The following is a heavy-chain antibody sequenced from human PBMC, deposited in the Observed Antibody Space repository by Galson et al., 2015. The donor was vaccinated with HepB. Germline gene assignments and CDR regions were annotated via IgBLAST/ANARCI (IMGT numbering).Heavy chain of an antibody. Sequence: SLRLSCAASGFTFSSYAMHWVRQAPGKGLEWVAVISYDGSNKYYADSVKGRFTISRDNSKNTLYLQMNSLRAEDTAVYYCARDDYDILTGQPGYWGQGTLVTVSS. CDR1: GFTFSSYA. CDR3: ARDDYDILTGQPGY. CDR2: ISYDGSNK. J-gene: IGHJ4*02. V-gene: IGHV3-30-3*01. D-gene: IGHD3-9*01.